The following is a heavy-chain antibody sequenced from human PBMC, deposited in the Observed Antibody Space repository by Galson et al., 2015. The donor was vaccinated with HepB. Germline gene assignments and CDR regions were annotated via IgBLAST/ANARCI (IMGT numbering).Heavy chain of an antibody. J-gene: IGHJ4*02. D-gene: IGHD3-16*01. CDR1: GFTFCNYA. CDR3: VRDMILFDYFFDY. CDR2: ISGSGGAT. Sequence: SLRLSCAVSGFTFCNYAMSWVRQAPGKGLEWVSSISGSGGATYYADSVKGRFSISRDNSRNTLFLQMNSLRAEDTAIYYCVRDMILFDYFFDYWGQGTLVTVSS. V-gene: IGHV3-23*01.